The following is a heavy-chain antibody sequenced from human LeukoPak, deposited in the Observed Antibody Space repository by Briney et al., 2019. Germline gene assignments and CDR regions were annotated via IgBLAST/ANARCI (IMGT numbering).Heavy chain of an antibody. J-gene: IGHJ4*02. D-gene: IGHD3/OR15-3a*01. CDR1: GFTFSSSW. Sequence: GGSLRLSCAASGFTFSSSWMIWVRQAPGKGLEWVANIKQDGSEKYYVDSVKGRFTISRDNAKNSLYPQMNSLRAEDTAVYYCARDLDWGCFDYWGQGTLVTVSS. CDR2: IKQDGSEK. CDR3: ARDLDWGCFDY. V-gene: IGHV3-7*04.